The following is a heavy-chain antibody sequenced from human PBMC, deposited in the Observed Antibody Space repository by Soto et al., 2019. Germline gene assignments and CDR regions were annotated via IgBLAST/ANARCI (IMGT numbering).Heavy chain of an antibody. CDR1: GFIFSSYA. J-gene: IGHJ4*02. Sequence: EVQLLESGGGLVQPGGSLRLSCAASGFIFSSYAMSWVRQAPWKGLEWVSAISGSGGSTYYADSVKGRFTISRDNSKNTLYLQMNSLRAEDTVAYYCAKDQSGYDYYPFDYWGQGTLVTVSS. D-gene: IGHD5-12*01. V-gene: IGHV3-23*01. CDR2: ISGSGGST. CDR3: AKDQSGYDYYPFDY.